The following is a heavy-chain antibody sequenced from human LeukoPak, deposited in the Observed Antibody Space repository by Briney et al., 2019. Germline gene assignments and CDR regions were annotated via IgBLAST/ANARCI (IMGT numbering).Heavy chain of an antibody. CDR1: VFTFSNAW. Sequence: GGSLTLSCAVSVFTFSNAWIDWVRQAPGKGLEWVGRIKSKTDGGTTDYAAPVKGRFTISRDDSKNTLYLQMNSLKTEDTAVYYCTTVRRAALFNWLVPWGQGTLVTVSS. V-gene: IGHV3-15*01. D-gene: IGHD2-15*01. CDR3: TTVRRAALFNWLVP. J-gene: IGHJ5*02. CDR2: IKSKTDGGTT.